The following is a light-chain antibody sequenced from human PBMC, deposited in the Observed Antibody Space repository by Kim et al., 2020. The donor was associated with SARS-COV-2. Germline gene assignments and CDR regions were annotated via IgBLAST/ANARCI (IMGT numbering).Light chain of an antibody. CDR2: YDS. J-gene: IGLJ3*02. CDR3: QVRDSGRDHSV. CDR1: DIRRNS. Sequence: SYELTQPPSVSVAPGKTAKITCGGDDIRRNSVHWYQQRPGQAPVLVIYYDSDRPSGIPERFSGSNSGNTATLTISRVEAGDEADYYCQVRDSGRDHSVFGGGTQLTVL. V-gene: IGLV3-21*04.